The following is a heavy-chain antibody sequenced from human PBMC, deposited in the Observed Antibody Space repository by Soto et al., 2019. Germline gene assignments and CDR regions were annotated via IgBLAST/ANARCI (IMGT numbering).Heavy chain of an antibody. Sequence: QVQLVQSAGEVKKPGASVKVSCKASGYSFTSYGISWVRRAPGQGLEWMGWISTYNGHTQFVERFQGRVTMTTDTSTKTAYMELRNLRSYDTAHYYCARDLTIVPATHPRLENYGMDVWGQGTTVIVSS. J-gene: IGHJ6*02. CDR1: GYSFTSYG. D-gene: IGHD2-2*01. CDR3: ARDLTIVPATHPRLENYGMDV. CDR2: ISTYNGHT. V-gene: IGHV1-18*01.